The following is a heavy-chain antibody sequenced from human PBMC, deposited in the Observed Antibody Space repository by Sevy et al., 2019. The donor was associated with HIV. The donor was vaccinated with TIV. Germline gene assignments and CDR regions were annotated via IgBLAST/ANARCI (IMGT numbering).Heavy chain of an antibody. J-gene: IGHJ1*01. CDR1: GYTFTGYY. CDR2: INPNSGGT. V-gene: IGHV1-2*02. D-gene: IGHD3-22*01. Sequence: ASVKVSCKASGYTFTGYYMHWVRQAPGQGLEWMGWINPNSGGTNYAQKFQGMVTMTRDTSISTAYMELSRLRSDDTAVYYCARVDTALVRYYDSSGYEYFQHWGQGTLVTVSS. CDR3: ARVDTALVRYYDSSGYEYFQH.